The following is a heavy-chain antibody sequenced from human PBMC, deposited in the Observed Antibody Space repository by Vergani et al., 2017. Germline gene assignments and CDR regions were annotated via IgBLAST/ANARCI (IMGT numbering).Heavy chain of an antibody. CDR1: GFPFDDYG. Sequence: EVQLVESGGGVVRPGGSLRLSCAASGFPFDDYGMSRVRPAPGKGLEWVSGIGTAGDTYYPGSVKGRFTISRDNAKNSLYLQMNSLRAEDTAVYYCARDMGSGFDYWGQGTLVTVSS. CDR3: ARDMGSGFDY. J-gene: IGHJ4*02. D-gene: IGHD3-10*01. CDR2: IGTAGDT. V-gene: IGHV3-20*04.